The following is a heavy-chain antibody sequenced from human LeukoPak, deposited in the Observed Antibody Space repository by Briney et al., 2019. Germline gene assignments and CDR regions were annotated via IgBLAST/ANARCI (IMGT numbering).Heavy chain of an antibody. Sequence: GGSLRLSCAASGFTFSSYAMSWVRQAPGKGLEWVSAISGSGGSTYYADSVKGWFTISRDNSKNTLYLQMNSLRAEDTAVYYCARELRYFDWLSATAFDIWGQGTMVTVSS. J-gene: IGHJ3*02. CDR1: GFTFSSYA. CDR3: ARELRYFDWLSATAFDI. CDR2: ISGSGGST. D-gene: IGHD3-9*01. V-gene: IGHV3-23*01.